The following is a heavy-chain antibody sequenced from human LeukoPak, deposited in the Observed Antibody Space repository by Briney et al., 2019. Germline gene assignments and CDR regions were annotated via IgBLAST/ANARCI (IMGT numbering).Heavy chain of an antibody. J-gene: IGHJ4*02. CDR1: GYTFTGYY. D-gene: IGHD5-24*01. CDR3: ARENDGFFDY. CDR2: INPNSGGT. Sequence: GASVKVSCKASGYTFTGYYMHWVRQAPGQGLEWMGRINPNSGGTNYAQKFQGRVTMTRDTSISTAYMELSSLRSEDTAVYYCARENDGFFDYWGQGTLVTVSS. V-gene: IGHV1-2*06.